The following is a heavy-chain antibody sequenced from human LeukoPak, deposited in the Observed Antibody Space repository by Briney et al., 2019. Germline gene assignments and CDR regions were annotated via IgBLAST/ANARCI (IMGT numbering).Heavy chain of an antibody. CDR3: AKIGDSGWFPDY. V-gene: IGHV1-2*02. Sequence: ASVKVSCKAPGCTFTAQHMHWVRQAPGQGLEWMGWINPNSGGTNYAQKFQGRVTMTRDTSISTAYMELSSLRSDDTAVYYCAKIGDSGWFPDYWGQGTQVTVSS. CDR1: GCTFTAQH. CDR2: INPNSGGT. D-gene: IGHD6-19*01. J-gene: IGHJ4*02.